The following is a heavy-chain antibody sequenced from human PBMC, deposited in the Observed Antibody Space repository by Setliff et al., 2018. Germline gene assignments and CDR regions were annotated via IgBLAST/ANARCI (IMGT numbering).Heavy chain of an antibody. CDR3: AKSPHDFWSGRVFFDY. D-gene: IGHD3-3*01. CDR2: IIGSGIST. Sequence: GGSLRLSCAASGFSFSSYAMSWVRQAPGQELEWVSSIIGSGISTYYADSVQGRFTISRDNHKNTLYLQMNSLRVEDTAIYYCAKSPHDFWSGRVFFDYWGQGILVTVSS. V-gene: IGHV3-23*01. J-gene: IGHJ4*01. CDR1: GFSFSSYA.